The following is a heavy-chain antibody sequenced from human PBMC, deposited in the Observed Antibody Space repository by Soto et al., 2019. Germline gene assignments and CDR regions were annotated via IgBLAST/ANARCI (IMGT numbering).Heavy chain of an antibody. CDR3: AKDSWYFDL. Sequence: GGSLRLSCEASGFIFTNFWMHWVRQVPGKGLVWVSRIDTSGSRTSYADSVKGRFTISRDNAKNTVSLQMNSLRAEDTGVYYCAKDSWYFDLWSQGSLVTVSS. CDR1: GFIFTNFW. J-gene: IGHJ4*02. CDR2: IDTSGSRT. D-gene: IGHD6-13*01. V-gene: IGHV3-74*01.